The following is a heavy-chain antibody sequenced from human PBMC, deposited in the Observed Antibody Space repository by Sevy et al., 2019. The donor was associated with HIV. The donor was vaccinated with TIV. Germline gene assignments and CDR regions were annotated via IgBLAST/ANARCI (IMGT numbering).Heavy chain of an antibody. CDR3: ARERTYLFDY. J-gene: IGHJ4*02. CDR1: GFTFGSYG. Sequence: GGSLRLSCVASGFTFGSYGMLWVRQAPGKGLEWVADIWFDGNNIHCADSVRGRFTFPRDNSKNTLSLQMGSLRAEDTAVYYCARERTYLFDYCGQGTLVTVSS. V-gene: IGHV3-33*01. CDR2: IWFDGNNI.